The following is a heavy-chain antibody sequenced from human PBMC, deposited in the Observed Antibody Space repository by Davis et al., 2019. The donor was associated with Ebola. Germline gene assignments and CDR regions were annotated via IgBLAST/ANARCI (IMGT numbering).Heavy chain of an antibody. Sequence: ASVKVSCKASGYTFTSYDLSWVRQATGQGLEWMGWITPNSGYTGSAQKFQGRVTITRDTSASTAYMELSSLRSEDTAVYYCARGGPADIVVVVADTGGWFDPWGQGTLVTVSS. CDR3: ARGGPADIVVVVADTGGWFDP. V-gene: IGHV1-8*01. J-gene: IGHJ5*02. D-gene: IGHD2-15*01. CDR2: ITPNSGYT. CDR1: GYTFTSYD.